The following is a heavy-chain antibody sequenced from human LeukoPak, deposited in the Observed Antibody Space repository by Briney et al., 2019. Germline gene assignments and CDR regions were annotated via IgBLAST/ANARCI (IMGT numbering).Heavy chain of an antibody. CDR3: ARGRIMITFGGVSVIPRYDY. D-gene: IGHD3-16*02. Sequence: KPGGPLRLSCAASGFTFRSYSMNWVRQAPGKGLEWVSSISSSSSYIYYADSVKGRFTISRDNAKNSLYLQINSLRAEDTAVYYCARGRIMITFGGVSVIPRYDYWGQGTLVTVSS. V-gene: IGHV3-21*01. J-gene: IGHJ4*02. CDR1: GFTFRSYS. CDR2: ISSSSSYI.